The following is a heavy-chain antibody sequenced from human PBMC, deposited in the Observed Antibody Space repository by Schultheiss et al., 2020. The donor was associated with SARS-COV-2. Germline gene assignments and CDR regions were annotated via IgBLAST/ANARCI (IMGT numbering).Heavy chain of an antibody. J-gene: IGHJ5*02. CDR3: ARLQAGYGDYVDWFDP. CDR1: GYTFTSYG. D-gene: IGHD4-17*01. CDR2: ISAYNGNT. V-gene: IGHV1-18*01. Sequence: ASVKVSCKASGYTFTSYGISWVRQAPGQGLEWMGWISAYNGNTNYAQKLQGRVTMTTDTSTSTAYMELRSLRSDDTAVYYCARLQAGYGDYVDWFDPWGQGTLVNVSS.